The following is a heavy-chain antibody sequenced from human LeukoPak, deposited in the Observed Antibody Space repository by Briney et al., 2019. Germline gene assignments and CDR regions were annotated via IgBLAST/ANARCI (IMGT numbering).Heavy chain of an antibody. CDR2: IYHSGST. D-gene: IGHD6-19*01. J-gene: IGHJ4*02. Sequence: SETLSLTCTVSGYSISSGYYWGWIRQPPGKGLEWIGSIYHSGSTYYNPSLKSRVTISVDTSKNQFFLKLSSVTAADTAVYYCARVPPSGGWYYFDYWGQGTLVTVSS. V-gene: IGHV4-38-2*02. CDR1: GYSISSGYY. CDR3: ARVPPSGGWYYFDY.